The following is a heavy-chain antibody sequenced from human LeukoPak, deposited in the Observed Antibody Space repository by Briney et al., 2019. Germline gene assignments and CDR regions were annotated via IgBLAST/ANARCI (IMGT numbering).Heavy chain of an antibody. V-gene: IGHV6-1*01. CDR1: GDSVSNNIAA. CDR3: ARDVTAGAGAVGMAV. CDR2: TYYRSKWYN. Sequence: SQNLSLTCVISGDSVSNNIAAWNWIRQSPSRGLEWLGRTYYRSKWYNDYAVSVESRITINPDTSKNQFSLQLNSVTPKDTAVYYCARDVTAGAGAVGMAVWGKGTTVTVSS. D-gene: IGHD6-13*01. J-gene: IGHJ6*04.